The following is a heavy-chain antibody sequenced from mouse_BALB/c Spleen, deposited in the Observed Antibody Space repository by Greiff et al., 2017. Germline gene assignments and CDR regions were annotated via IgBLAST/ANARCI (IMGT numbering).Heavy chain of an antibody. Sequence: EVQGVESGGGLVKPGGSLKLSCAASGFTFSSYTMSWVRQTPEKRLEWVATISSGGSYTYYPDSVKGRFTISRDNAKNTLYLQMSSLKSEDTAMYYCTRETGGNWDGYFDYWGQGTTLTVSS. V-gene: IGHV5-6-4*01. CDR1: GFTFSSYT. J-gene: IGHJ2*01. CDR3: TRETGGNWDGYFDY. CDR2: ISSGGSYT. D-gene: IGHD4-1*01.